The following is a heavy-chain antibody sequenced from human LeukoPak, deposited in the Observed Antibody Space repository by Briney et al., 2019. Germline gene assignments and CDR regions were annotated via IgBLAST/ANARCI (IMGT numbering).Heavy chain of an antibody. J-gene: IGHJ4*02. D-gene: IGHD3-22*01. CDR1: GFSFSSYA. Sequence: PGGSLRLSCAASGFSFSSYAMSWVRQPPGRGLEGVPGISGSGGSTYYADSVKGRFTISRDNSKNTLYLQMNSLRAEDTAVYYCAKEDSSGHWFDYWGQGTLVTVSS. CDR3: AKEDSSGHWFDY. CDR2: ISGSGGST. V-gene: IGHV3-23*01.